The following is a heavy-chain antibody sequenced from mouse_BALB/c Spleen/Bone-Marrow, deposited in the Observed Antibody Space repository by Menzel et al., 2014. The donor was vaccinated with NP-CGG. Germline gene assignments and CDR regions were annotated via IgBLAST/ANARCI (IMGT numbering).Heavy chain of an antibody. Sequence: EVKLMESGGDLVKPGGPLKLSCAASGFTFSNYGMSWVRQTPDKRLEWVATISSGGSYTYFPDSVKGRFTISRDNAKNTLYLQMNSLKSEDAAMYYCARLTPDYAMDYWGHGTSVTVSS. V-gene: IGHV5-6*01. CDR1: GFTFSNYG. D-gene: IGHD1-3*01. J-gene: IGHJ4*01. CDR2: ISSGGSYT. CDR3: ARLTPDYAMDY.